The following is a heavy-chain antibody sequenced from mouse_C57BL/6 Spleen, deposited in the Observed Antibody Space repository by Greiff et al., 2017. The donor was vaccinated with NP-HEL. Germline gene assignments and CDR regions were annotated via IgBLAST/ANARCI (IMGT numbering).Heavy chain of an antibody. CDR3: ARHEGGYYYGSSSYFDV. CDR1: GYTFTEYT. CDR2: FYPGSGSI. V-gene: IGHV1-62-2*01. D-gene: IGHD1-1*01. Sequence: VQLQQSGAELVKPGASVKLSCKASGYTFTEYTIHWVKQRSGQGLEWIGWFYPGSGSIKYNEKFKDKATLTADKSSSTVYMELSRLTSEDSAVYFCARHEGGYYYGSSSYFDVWGTGTTVTVSS. J-gene: IGHJ1*03.